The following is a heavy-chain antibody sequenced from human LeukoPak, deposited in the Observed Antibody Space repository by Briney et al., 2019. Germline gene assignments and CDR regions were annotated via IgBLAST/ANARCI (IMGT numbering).Heavy chain of an antibody. CDR3: AKDGEDGGDYYYYYYMDV. D-gene: IGHD4-23*01. CDR2: IGGGGVNT. CDR1: GFTFSNYA. J-gene: IGHJ6*03. Sequence: GGSLRLSCAASGFTFSNYAMIWVRQAPGKGLEWVSAIGGGGVNTHYSESVKGRFTISRDNSKNTLFLQVNSLRAEDTAVYYCAKDGEDGGDYYYYYYMDVWGKGTTVTVSS. V-gene: IGHV3-23*01.